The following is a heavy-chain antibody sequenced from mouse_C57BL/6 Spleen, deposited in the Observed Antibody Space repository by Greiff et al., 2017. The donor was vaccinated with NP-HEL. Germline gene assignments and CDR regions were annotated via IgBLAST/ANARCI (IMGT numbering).Heavy chain of an antibody. CDR2: ISDGGSYT. D-gene: IGHD2-2*01. J-gene: IGHJ2*01. CDR3: ARAYGYDYFDY. V-gene: IGHV5-4*01. CDR1: GFTFSSYA. Sequence: EVQRVESGGGLVKPGGSLKLSCAASGFTFSSYAMSWVRQTPEKRLEWVATISDGGSYTYYPDNVKGRFTISRDNAKNNLYLQMSHLKSEDTAMYYCARAYGYDYFDYWGQGTTLTVSS.